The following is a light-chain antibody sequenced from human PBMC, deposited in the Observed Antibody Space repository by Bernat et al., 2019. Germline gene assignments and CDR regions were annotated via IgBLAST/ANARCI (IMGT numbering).Light chain of an antibody. CDR1: PSNIRSNH. Sequence: QSVLTQPPSASGTPGQRITISCSGGPSNIRSNHVYWYQHLPGTAPKLLIYAWHQRPSGVPDRFSDFKSGTSASLAIDGLRSEDEGYYYCAAWDDSLGSFVFGTGTKVTVL. CDR3: AAWDDSLGSFV. J-gene: IGLJ1*01. CDR2: AWH. V-gene: IGLV1-47*02.